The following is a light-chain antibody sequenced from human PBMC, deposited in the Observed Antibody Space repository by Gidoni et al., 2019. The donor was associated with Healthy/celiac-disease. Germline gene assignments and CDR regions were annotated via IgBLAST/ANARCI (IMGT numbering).Light chain of an antibody. CDR1: SSDVGGYNY. V-gene: IGLV2-14*01. Sequence: QSALTQPASVSWSPGQSLTISCTGTSSDVGGYNYVSWYQQHPGKAPKLMIYDVSNRPSGVSNRFSGSKSGNTASLTISGLQAEDEADYYCSSYTSSSTLVFGGGTKLTVL. CDR2: DVS. J-gene: IGLJ2*01. CDR3: SSYTSSSTLV.